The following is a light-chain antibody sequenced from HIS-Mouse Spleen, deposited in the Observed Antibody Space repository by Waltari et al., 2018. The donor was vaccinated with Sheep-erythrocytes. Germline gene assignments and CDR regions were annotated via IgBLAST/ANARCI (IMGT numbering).Light chain of an antibody. CDR1: SSNIGNNA. V-gene: IGLV1-36*01. Sequence: QSVLTQPPSVSEAPRQRVTIPCSGSSSNIGNNAVTWYQQLPGKAPKLLIYYDDLLPSGVSDRFSGSKSGTSASLAISGLQSEDEADYYCCSYAGSYTLVFGGGTKLTVL. CDR2: YDD. CDR3: CSYAGSYTLV. J-gene: IGLJ2*01.